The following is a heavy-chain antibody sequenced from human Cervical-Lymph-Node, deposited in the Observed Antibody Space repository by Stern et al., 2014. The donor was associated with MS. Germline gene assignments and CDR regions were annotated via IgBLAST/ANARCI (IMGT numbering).Heavy chain of an antibody. J-gene: IGHJ4*02. CDR3: ARGRDSSSVVDY. V-gene: IGHV4-34*01. Sequence: QVQLQQWGAGLLKPSETLSLTCAVYGGSFSGYYWSWIRQPPGKGLEWIGEINHSGSTNYNPSLKSRVTISVDTSKTQFSLKLSSVTAADTAVYYCARGRDSSSVVDYWGQGTLVTVSS. CDR1: GGSFSGYY. D-gene: IGHD6-6*01. CDR2: INHSGST.